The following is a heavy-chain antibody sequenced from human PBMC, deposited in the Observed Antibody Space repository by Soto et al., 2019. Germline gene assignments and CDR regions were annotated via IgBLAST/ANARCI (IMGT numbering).Heavy chain of an antibody. J-gene: IGHJ4*02. D-gene: IGHD2-15*01. CDR3: AKSHCSGDSCFPPTYYFDY. CDR1: GFTFSSFG. V-gene: IGHV3-30*18. CDR2: ISYDASHK. Sequence: QVQLVESGGGVVQPGRSLRLSCAASGFTFSSFGMHWVRQAPGKGLEWVAIISYDASHKYYADSVKGRFTISRDNSKNTLLLQMNSLGAEDRAVYYCAKSHCSGDSCFPPTYYFDYWGQGSLVAVSS.